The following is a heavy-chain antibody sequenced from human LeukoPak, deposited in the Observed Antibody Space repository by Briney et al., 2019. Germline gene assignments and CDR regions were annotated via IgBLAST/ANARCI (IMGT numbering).Heavy chain of an antibody. V-gene: IGHV3-7*01. D-gene: IGHD3-10*01. CDR2: IKQDGSDK. J-gene: IGHJ3*02. CDR3: AREGVILVLSGTSDDAFDI. Sequence: GGSLRLSCAASGFTFRNHYMTWVRQAPGKGLEWVANIKQDGSDKYYVASVKGRFTISRDNARNLLYLQMNSLGAEDTAVYYCAREGVILVLSGTSDDAFDIWGQGTMVTVSS. CDR1: GFTFRNHY.